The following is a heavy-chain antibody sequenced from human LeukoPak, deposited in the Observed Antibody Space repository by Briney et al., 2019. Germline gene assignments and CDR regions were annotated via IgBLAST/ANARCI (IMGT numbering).Heavy chain of an antibody. CDR2: IYTSGST. Sequence: PSETLSLTCTVSGGSISSYYWSWIRQPAGKGLEWIGRIYTSGSTNYNPSLKSRVTISVDKSKNQFSLKLSSVTAADTALYYCASEKQGGSSFDIWGQGTMVTVAS. CDR3: ASEKQGGSSFDI. V-gene: IGHV4-4*07. CDR1: GGSISSYY. D-gene: IGHD3-16*01. J-gene: IGHJ3*02.